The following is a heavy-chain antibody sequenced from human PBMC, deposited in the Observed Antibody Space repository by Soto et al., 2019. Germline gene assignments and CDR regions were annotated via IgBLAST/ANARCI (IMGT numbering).Heavy chain of an antibody. CDR2: IYWDDDK. CDR3: AHSGPNWGNAFDI. J-gene: IGHJ3*02. V-gene: IGHV2-5*02. Sequence: QITLKESGPTLMKPTQTLTLTCTFSGFSLNTGGVGVGWIRQPPGKALEWLALIYWDDDKRYRPSLKSRLTITKDTSKNQVVLTMTNMDPADTATYYCAHSGPNWGNAFDIWGPGTTVTISS. CDR1: GFSLNTGGVG. D-gene: IGHD7-27*01.